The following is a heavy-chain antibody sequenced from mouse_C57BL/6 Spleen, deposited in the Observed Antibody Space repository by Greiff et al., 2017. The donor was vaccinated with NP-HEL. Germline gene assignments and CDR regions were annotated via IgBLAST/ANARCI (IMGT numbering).Heavy chain of an antibody. CDR1: GYTFTSYG. CDR2: IYPRSGNT. J-gene: IGHJ3*01. CDR3: ARTYYYDYEAWFAY. D-gene: IGHD2-4*01. Sequence: VKLVESGAELARPGASVKLSCKASGYTFTSYGISWVKQRTGQGLEWIGEIYPRSGNTYYNEKFKGKATLTADKSSSTAYMELRSLTSEDSAVYFCARTYYYDYEAWFAYWGQGTLVTVSA. V-gene: IGHV1-81*01.